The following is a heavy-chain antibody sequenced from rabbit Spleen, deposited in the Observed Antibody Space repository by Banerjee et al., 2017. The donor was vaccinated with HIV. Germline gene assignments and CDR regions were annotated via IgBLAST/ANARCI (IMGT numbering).Heavy chain of an antibody. V-gene: IGHV1S40*01. CDR2: IAGGSSDFT. J-gene: IGHJ6*01. Sequence: QSLAESGGDLVKPGASLTLTCTASGVSFSSSDYMCWVRQAPGKGLEWISCIAGGSSDFTYSATWAKGRFTCSKISSTTVTLQMTRLTAADTATYFCARDTSSSFSSYGMDLWGQGTLVTVS. CDR3: ARDTSSSFSSYGMDL. CDR1: GVSFSSSDY. D-gene: IGHD1-1*01.